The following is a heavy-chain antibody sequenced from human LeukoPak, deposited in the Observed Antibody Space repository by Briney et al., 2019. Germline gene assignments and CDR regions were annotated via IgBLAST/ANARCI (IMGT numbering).Heavy chain of an antibody. Sequence: PGGSLRLSCGASGFIFSIAGMSWVRQAPGKGLEWVGRIKSKTDGGTTDYADPVKGRFTISRDNSKNTLYLQMNSLKTEDTAVYYCTTGFGTTSCHAAFDIWGQGTMVTVSS. D-gene: IGHD1-1*01. V-gene: IGHV3-15*01. CDR2: IKSKTDGGTT. J-gene: IGHJ3*02. CDR3: TTGFGTTSCHAAFDI. CDR1: GFIFSIAG.